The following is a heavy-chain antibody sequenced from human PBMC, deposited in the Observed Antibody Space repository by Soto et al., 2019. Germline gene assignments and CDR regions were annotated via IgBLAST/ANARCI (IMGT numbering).Heavy chain of an antibody. V-gene: IGHV4-59*01. CDR3: ARYLSLYQSTELRDGYNLDAFDI. Sequence: PSETLSLTCTVSGGSISSYYWSWIRQPPGKGLEWIGYIYYSGGTNYNPSLKSRVTISVDTSKNQFSLKLSSVTAADTAVYYCARYLSLYQSTELRDGYNLDAFDIWGQGTMVTVSS. J-gene: IGHJ3*02. CDR1: GGSISSYY. D-gene: IGHD3-16*01. CDR2: IYYSGGT.